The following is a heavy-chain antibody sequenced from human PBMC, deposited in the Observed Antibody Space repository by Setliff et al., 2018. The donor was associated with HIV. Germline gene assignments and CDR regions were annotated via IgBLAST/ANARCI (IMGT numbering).Heavy chain of an antibody. D-gene: IGHD3-10*01. CDR3: GAGQHSYSYLGYYYSGVDV. CDR2: ILPFLGMG. J-gene: IGHJ6*02. V-gene: IGHV1-69*10. CDR1: GYTFSSYG. Sequence: GASVKVSCKASGYTFSSYGMNWVRQAPGQGLEWVGGILPFLGMGDFAQKFQGRVTITADESTSTAYMELSSLRSDDTAIYYCGAGQHSYSYLGYYYSGVDVWGQGTTVTVSS.